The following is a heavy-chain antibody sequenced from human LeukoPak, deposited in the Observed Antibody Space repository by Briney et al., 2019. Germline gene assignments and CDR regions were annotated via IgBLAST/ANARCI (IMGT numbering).Heavy chain of an antibody. J-gene: IGHJ4*02. CDR3: AKAYYDDYATAPRDFYY. V-gene: IGHV3-74*01. D-gene: IGHD4-17*01. CDR2: INSDASVT. CDR1: GFTFSNYW. Sequence: TGGSLRLSCAASGFTFSNYWMHWVRQTPGKGLVWVSRINSDASVTTYADSVKGRFTIARDKSKNTVYLQMNSLRAEDTAVYYCAKAYYDDYATAPRDFYYWGQGTLVTVSS.